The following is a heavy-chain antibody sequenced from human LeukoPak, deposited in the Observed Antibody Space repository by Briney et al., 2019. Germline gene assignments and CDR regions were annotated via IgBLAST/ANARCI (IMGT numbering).Heavy chain of an antibody. Sequence: GGSLRLSCAASGFTFSSYWMHWVRHAPGKGLVWVSRINSDGSSTSYADSVKGRFTISRDNAKNTLYLQMNSLRAEDTAVYYCARVNYYGSGSYYWYYYYYMDVWGKGTTVTISS. CDR1: GFTFSSYW. CDR2: INSDGSST. V-gene: IGHV3-74*01. CDR3: ARVNYYGSGSYYWYYYYYMDV. D-gene: IGHD3-10*01. J-gene: IGHJ6*03.